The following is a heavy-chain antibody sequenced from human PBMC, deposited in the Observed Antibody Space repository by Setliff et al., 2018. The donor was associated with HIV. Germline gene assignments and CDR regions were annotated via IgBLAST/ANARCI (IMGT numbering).Heavy chain of an antibody. D-gene: IGHD3-10*01. CDR1: GDSFSIHY. CDR3: AKDRGYYFDL. CDR2: VYSSGAT. J-gene: IGHJ2*01. Sequence: SETLSLTCSVSGDSFSIHYWNWIRQPAGKGLEWIGRVYSSGATSYNPSLRSRVTMSVDTSKNQLSLTLDSMTAADTAVYYCAKDRGYYFDLWGRGILVTVSS. V-gene: IGHV4-4*07.